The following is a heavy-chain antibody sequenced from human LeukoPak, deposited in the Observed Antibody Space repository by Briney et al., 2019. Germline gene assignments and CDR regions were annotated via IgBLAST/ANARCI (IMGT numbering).Heavy chain of an antibody. D-gene: IGHD3-9*01. J-gene: IGHJ4*02. CDR2: ISAYNGNT. Sequence: ASVKVSCKASGYTFTSYGISWVRQAPGQGLEWMGWISAYNGNTNYAQKLQGRVTMTTDTSTSTAYMELRSLRSDDTAVYYCARDVYDILTGYYIPFDYWGQGTLVTVSS. CDR1: GYTFTSYG. V-gene: IGHV1-18*01. CDR3: ARDVYDILTGYYIPFDY.